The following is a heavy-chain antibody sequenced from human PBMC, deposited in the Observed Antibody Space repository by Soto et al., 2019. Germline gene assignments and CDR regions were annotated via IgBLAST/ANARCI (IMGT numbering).Heavy chain of an antibody. D-gene: IGHD3-22*01. J-gene: IGHJ2*01. Sequence: GASLKVSCKAIGYSFTSHYMHWVRQAPGQGLEWMGTIYPGGVNIGYAQKFKGRVTMTKDTSTSTVYMELNSLTSEDTAVYYCAREYYDGRGYYFWNFEIWGRGTLVTVSS. CDR3: AREYYDGRGYYFWNFEI. V-gene: IGHV1-46*01. CDR1: GYSFTSHY. CDR2: IYPGGVNI.